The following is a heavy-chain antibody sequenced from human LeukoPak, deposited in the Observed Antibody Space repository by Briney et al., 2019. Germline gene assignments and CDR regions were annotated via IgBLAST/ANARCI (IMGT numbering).Heavy chain of an antibody. D-gene: IGHD4-23*01. CDR2: IRYDGSNK. J-gene: IGHJ4*02. V-gene: IGHV3-30*02. CDR1: GFTFSTSG. CDR3: AKDGQPLRWSPSNYFDY. Sequence: GGSLRLSCAASGFTFSTSGMHWVRQAPGKGLEWVAFIRYDGSNKYYADSVKGRFTISRDNSKNTLYLQMNSLRAEDTALYYCAKDGQPLRWSPSNYFDYWGQGTLVTVSS.